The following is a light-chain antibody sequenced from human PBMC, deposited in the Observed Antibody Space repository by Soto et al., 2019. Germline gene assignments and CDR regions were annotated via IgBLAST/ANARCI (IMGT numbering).Light chain of an antibody. CDR2: AAS. V-gene: IGKV1-27*01. CDR1: QGISNY. CDR3: QKYNSAPLT. Sequence: DIQMTQSPSSLSASVGDRVTITCRASQGISNYLAWYQQKPGKVPRLMIYAASTLQSGVPSRFSGSGSGKDFPLTISSLQPEDVATYYCQKYNSAPLTFGQGPKVEIK. J-gene: IGKJ1*01.